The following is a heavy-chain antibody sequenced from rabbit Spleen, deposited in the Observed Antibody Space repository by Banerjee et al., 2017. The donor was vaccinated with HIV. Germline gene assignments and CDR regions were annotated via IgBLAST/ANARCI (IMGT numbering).Heavy chain of an antibody. V-gene: IGHV1S45*01. Sequence: QEQLVESGGGLVRPEGSLKLSCTASGFSFSNKAVMCWVRQAPGKGLQWIACINAVTGKAVYATWAKGRFTFSKTSSTTVTLQMTSLTAADTATYFCARDGAGGSYFGLWGPGTLVTVS. CDR3: ARDGAGGSYFGL. D-gene: IGHD8-1*01. CDR1: GFSFSNKAV. J-gene: IGHJ6*01. CDR2: INAVTGKA.